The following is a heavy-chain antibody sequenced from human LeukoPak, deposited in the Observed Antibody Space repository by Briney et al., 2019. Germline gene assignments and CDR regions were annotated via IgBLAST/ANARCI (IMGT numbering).Heavy chain of an antibody. J-gene: IGHJ6*02. CDR3: ASRGRYYYYYGMDV. CDR1: GVSISGSSYY. Sequence: SETLSLTCTVSGVSISGSSYYWGWIRQPPGKGLEWIGSIYYSGSTYYNPSLKSRVTISVDTSKNQFSLKLSSVTAADTAVYYCASRGRYYYYYGMDVWGQGTTVTVSS. CDR2: IYYSGST. D-gene: IGHD5-24*01. V-gene: IGHV4-39*01.